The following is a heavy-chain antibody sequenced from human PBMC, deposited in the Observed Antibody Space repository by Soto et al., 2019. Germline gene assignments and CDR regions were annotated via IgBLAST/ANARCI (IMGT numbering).Heavy chain of an antibody. J-gene: IGHJ3*01. CDR3: ARVTRDAFDL. Sequence: SETLSLTCAVSGGSISSGGYSWSWIRQPPGKGLEWIGYIYHSGSTYYNPSLRSRVTISVDRSKNQFSLKLSSVTAADTAVYYCARVTRDAFDLWGPRTMVT. CDR1: GGSISSGGYS. CDR2: IYHSGST. V-gene: IGHV4-30-2*01. D-gene: IGHD4-4*01.